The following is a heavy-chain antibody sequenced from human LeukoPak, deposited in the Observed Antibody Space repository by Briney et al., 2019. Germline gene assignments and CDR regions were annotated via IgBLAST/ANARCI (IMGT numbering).Heavy chain of an antibody. D-gene: IGHD3-22*01. CDR3: ARDATRDSSGYYRDY. J-gene: IGHJ4*02. V-gene: IGHV1-18*01. CDR2: ISAYNGNT. CDR1: GYTFTSYG. Sequence: ASVKVSCKASGYTFTSYGISWVRQAPGQGLEWMGWISAYNGNTNYAQKLQGRVTMTTDTSTSTAYMELRSLRSDDTAVYYCARDATRDSSGYYRDYWGQGTLVTVSS.